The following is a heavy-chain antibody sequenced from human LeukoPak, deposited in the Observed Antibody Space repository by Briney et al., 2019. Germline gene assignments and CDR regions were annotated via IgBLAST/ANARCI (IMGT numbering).Heavy chain of an antibody. CDR2: IDPSDSYT. CDR3: AVGLSGSYTYYGMDV. Sequence: GESLKISCSGSGYXFTCYWITWVRQRSGKGLEWMGRIDPSDSYTNYSPSFQGHVTISADNSISTAYLQWSSMKASDTAMYYCAVGLSGSYTYYGMDVWGQGTTVTVSS. J-gene: IGHJ6*02. V-gene: IGHV5-10-1*01. CDR1: GYXFTCYW. D-gene: IGHD3-10*01.